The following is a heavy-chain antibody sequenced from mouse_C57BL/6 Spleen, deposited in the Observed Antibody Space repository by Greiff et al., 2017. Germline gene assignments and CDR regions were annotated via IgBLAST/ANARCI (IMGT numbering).Heavy chain of an antibody. CDR3: ARPLTVVADYYAMDY. D-gene: IGHD1-1*01. Sequence: QVQLQQSGAELVRPGTSVKLSCKASGYTFTSYWMHWVKQRPGQGLEWIGVIDPSDSYTNYNQKFKGKATLTVDTSSSTAYMQLSSLTSEDSAVYYCARPLTVVADYYAMDYWGQGTSVTVSS. V-gene: IGHV1-59*01. J-gene: IGHJ4*01. CDR1: GYTFTSYW. CDR2: IDPSDSYT.